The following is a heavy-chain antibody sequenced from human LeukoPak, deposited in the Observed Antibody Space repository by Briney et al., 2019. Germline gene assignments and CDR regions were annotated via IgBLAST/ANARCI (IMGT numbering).Heavy chain of an antibody. J-gene: IGHJ4*02. CDR3: ARGKKEVVVAAHLFDY. CDR1: GGSFSGYY. V-gene: IGHV4-34*01. D-gene: IGHD2-15*01. CDR2: INHSGST. Sequence: SETLSLTCAVYGGSFSGYYWSWIRQPPGKGLEWIGEINHSGSTNYNPSLKSRVTISVDRSKNQFSLKLSSVTAADTAVYYCARGKKEVVVAAHLFDYWGQGTLVTVSS.